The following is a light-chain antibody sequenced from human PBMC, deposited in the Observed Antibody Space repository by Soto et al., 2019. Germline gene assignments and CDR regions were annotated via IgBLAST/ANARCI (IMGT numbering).Light chain of an antibody. V-gene: IGKV3-20*01. CDR3: HQRQSWPRT. J-gene: IGKJ1*01. Sequence: EIVLTQSPGTLSWSPGERATLSCMGSQSVSSSYLAWYQQKPGQAPRLLIYGASSRATGIPDRFSGSGSGTDFTLTISDVEPEDFAVYYCHQRQSWPRTFGQGTKVDIK. CDR2: GAS. CDR1: QSVSSSY.